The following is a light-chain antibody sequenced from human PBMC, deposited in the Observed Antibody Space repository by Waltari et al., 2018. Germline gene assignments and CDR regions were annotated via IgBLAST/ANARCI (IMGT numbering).Light chain of an antibody. CDR3: SSYADTDNLL. CDR2: AVN. V-gene: IGLV2-8*01. J-gene: IGLJ3*02. CDR1: SSDIGGYDH. Sequence: QSALTQPPSASGSPGQSVTISCTGTSSDIGGYDHVSWYQQHPGKVPKLLIYAVNKRLSGVPDRFSGSNSANTASLTVSGLQADDEADYYCSSYADTDNLLFGGGTKLTVL.